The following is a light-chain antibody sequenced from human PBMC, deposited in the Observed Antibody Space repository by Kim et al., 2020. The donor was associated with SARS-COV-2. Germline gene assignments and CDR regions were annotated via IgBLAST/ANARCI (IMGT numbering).Light chain of an antibody. J-gene: IGKJ2*02. CDR1: QSVLYSSNNKNY. Sequence: DIVMTQSPDSLAVSLGERATIYCNSSQSVLYSSNNKNYLAWYQQQTGQPPKLLIYWASTRESAVPDRFSCSGSETDFTLTISCLQAEVVAVNYCQQNYSTPPSTFGEGTKLEF. CDR2: WAS. V-gene: IGKV4-1*01. CDR3: QQNYSTPPST.